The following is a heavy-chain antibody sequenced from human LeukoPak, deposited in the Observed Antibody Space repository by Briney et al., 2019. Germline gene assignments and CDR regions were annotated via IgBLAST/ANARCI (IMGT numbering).Heavy chain of an antibody. Sequence: GGSLRLSCAASGFSLSNYWMSWVRQAPGKGLEWVASINQDGSDKYYVDSVMGRFTISKDNAKNSVYLQMNSLRPEDTAIYYCAWYGVTHGLDVWGQGTTVTVSS. CDR1: GFSLSNYW. CDR3: AWYGVTHGLDV. D-gene: IGHD3-10*01. CDR2: INQDGSDK. J-gene: IGHJ6*02. V-gene: IGHV3-7*01.